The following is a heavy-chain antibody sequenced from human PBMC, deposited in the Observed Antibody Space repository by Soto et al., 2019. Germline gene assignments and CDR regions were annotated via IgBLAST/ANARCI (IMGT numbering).Heavy chain of an antibody. V-gene: IGHV1-69*13. J-gene: IGHJ6*02. Sequence: WASVKVSCKASGGTFSSYAISWVRQAPGQGLEWMGGIIPIFGTANYAQKFQGRVTITADESTSTAYMELSSLRSEDTAVYYCARVVRGVIPRDYYYYYGMDVWGQGTTVTVSS. CDR2: IIPIFGTA. D-gene: IGHD3-10*01. CDR3: ARVVRGVIPRDYYYYYGMDV. CDR1: GGTFSSYA.